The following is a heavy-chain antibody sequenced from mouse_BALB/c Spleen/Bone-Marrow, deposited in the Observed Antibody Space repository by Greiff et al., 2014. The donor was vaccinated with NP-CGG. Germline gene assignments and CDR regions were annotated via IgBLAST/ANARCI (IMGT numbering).Heavy chain of an antibody. Sequence: EVKLVESGGGLVQPGGSLKLSCAASGFTFSSYGMSWVRQTPDKRLELVATINSNGGRTYYPDSVKCRFTISRDNAKNTLYLQMSSLKSEDTAMYYCARDSLLRSLYAMDYWGQGTSVTVSS. V-gene: IGHV5-6-3*01. D-gene: IGHD1-2*01. CDR3: ARDSLLRSLYAMDY. J-gene: IGHJ4*01. CDR2: INSNGGRT. CDR1: GFTFSSYG.